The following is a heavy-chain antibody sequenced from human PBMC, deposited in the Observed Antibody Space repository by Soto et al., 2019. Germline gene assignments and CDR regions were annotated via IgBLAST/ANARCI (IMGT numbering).Heavy chain of an antibody. Sequence: RPLRGYCAASGFTFSRYDMHWVRQGPGKGLEWVAVIWYDGSNKYYADSVKGRFTISRDNSKNTLYLQMNSLRAEDAAVYYCARDDSSGYYLGYWGQGTLFSVSS. J-gene: IGHJ4*02. CDR3: ARDDSSGYYLGY. D-gene: IGHD3-22*01. CDR2: IWYDGSNK. CDR1: GFTFSRYD. V-gene: IGHV3-33*08.